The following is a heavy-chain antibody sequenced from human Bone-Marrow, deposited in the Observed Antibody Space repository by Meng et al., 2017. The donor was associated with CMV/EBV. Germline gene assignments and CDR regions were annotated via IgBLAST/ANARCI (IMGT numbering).Heavy chain of an antibody. Sequence: GESLKISCAASGFTFSSYWMSWVRQAPGKGLEWVANIKQDGSVKYYVDSVKGRFTISRDNAKNSLYLQMNSLRAEDTAVYYCARGLGIPVYYFDYWGQGTLVTVSS. D-gene: IGHD6-19*01. CDR1: GFTFSSYW. V-gene: IGHV3-7*01. J-gene: IGHJ4*02. CDR3: ARGLGIPVYYFDY. CDR2: IKQDGSVK.